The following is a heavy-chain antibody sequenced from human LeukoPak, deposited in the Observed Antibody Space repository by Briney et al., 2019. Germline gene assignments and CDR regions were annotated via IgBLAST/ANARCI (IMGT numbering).Heavy chain of an antibody. D-gene: IGHD6-13*01. J-gene: IGHJ5*02. CDR3: ARYSSSTYNWFDP. CDR1: GGSISSSTYY. Sequence: SETLSLTCTVSGGSISSSTYYWGWIRQPPGKGLEWIGGIYYGGSTYYNPSLKSRITISVDTSKSQFSLKLSSVTAADTAVYYCARYSSSTYNWFDPWGQGTLVTVSS. V-gene: IGHV4-39*01. CDR2: IYYGGST.